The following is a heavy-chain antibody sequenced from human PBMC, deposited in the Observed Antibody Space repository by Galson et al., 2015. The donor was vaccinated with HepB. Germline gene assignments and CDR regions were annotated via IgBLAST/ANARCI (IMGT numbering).Heavy chain of an antibody. CDR2: IYYTGRT. D-gene: IGHD2-21*01. CDR3: ARVGHLWSDVV. Sequence: ETLSLTCTVSGGSVSSDYWNWIRQPPGKGLEWIGYIYYTGRTSYNPSLKGRVTISVDTSKTQFSLKLTSMTAADTALYYCARVGHLWSDVVWGQGTLVTVSS. CDR1: GGSVSSDY. V-gene: IGHV4-59*02. J-gene: IGHJ1*01.